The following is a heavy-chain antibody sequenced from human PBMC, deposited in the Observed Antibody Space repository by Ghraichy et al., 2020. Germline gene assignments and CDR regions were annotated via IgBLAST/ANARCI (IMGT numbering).Heavy chain of an antibody. CDR1: GFTFSSSA. V-gene: IGHV3-23*01. CDR2: VSSSGGST. D-gene: IGHD3-3*01. Sequence: GGSLRLSCAASGFTFSSSAMSWVRQAPGKGLEWVSSVSSSGGSTHYADSVKGRFTISRDNSKNTLYVQMNSLRAEDTALYYCAKGYDLWSGPPDYWGQGTLVTVSS. CDR3: AKGYDLWSGPPDY. J-gene: IGHJ4*02.